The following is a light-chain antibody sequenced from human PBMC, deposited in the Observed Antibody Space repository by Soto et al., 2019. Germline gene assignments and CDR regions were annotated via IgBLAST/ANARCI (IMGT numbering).Light chain of an antibody. J-gene: IGKJ5*01. CDR1: QSVSNNY. Sequence: EIVLTQSPGTLSLSPGERATLSCRASQSVSNNYLAWYQQIPGQPPRLLIYDSTNRAAGIPARFSGSRSGTDFTLTISSVEPEDFAMYYCHQRKQFGQGTLVEIK. V-gene: IGKV3D-20*02. CDR3: HQRKQ. CDR2: DST.